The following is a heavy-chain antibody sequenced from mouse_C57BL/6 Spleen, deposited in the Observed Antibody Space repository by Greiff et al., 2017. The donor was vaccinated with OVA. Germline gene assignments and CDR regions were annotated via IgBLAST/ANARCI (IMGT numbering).Heavy chain of an antibody. J-gene: IGHJ4*01. CDR2: ISSGSSTI. D-gene: IGHD2-5*01. Sequence: EVKLMESGGGLVKPGGSLKLSCAASGFTFSDYGMHWVRQAPEKGLEWVAYISSGSSTIYYADTVKGRFTISRDNAKNTLFLQMTSLRSEDTAMYYCARSYYSNYGMDYWGQGTSVTVSS. CDR1: GFTFSDYG. CDR3: ARSYYSNYGMDY. V-gene: IGHV5-17*01.